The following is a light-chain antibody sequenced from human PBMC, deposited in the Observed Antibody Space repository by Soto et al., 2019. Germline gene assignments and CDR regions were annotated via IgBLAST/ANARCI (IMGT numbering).Light chain of an antibody. CDR1: QSVSSTY. CDR3: QQYGSSRWT. V-gene: IGKV3-20*01. CDR2: AAS. J-gene: IGKJ1*01. Sequence: PGERATLSCRASQSVSSTYLAWYQQKPGQAPRPLISAASSRATGTPDRFSGSGSGTDFTLTISRLEPEDFAVYYCQQYGSSRWTFGHGTKVEIK.